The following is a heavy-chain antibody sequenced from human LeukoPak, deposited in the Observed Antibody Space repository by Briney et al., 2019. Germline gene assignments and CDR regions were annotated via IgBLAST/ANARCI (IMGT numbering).Heavy chain of an antibody. Sequence: PGGSLRLSCAASGFTFGSYPMNWARQAPGKGLEWVASINHNGNVNYYVDSVKGRFTISRDNAKNSLYLQMSNLRAEDTAVYFCARGGGLDVWGQGATVTVSS. J-gene: IGHJ6*02. CDR3: ARGGGLDV. D-gene: IGHD3-16*01. CDR2: INHNGNVN. CDR1: GFTFGSYP. V-gene: IGHV3-7*03.